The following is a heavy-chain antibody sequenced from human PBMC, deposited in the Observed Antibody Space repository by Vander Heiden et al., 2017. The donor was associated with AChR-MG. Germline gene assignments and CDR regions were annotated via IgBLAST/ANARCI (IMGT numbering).Heavy chain of an antibody. V-gene: IGHV4-31*03. J-gene: IGHJ4*02. CDR2: IYYSGST. CDR3: ARRGGYSVHD. CDR1: GGSISSGGYY. D-gene: IGHD5-12*01. Sequence: QVQLQEAGPGLVKPSQTLSLTCTVSGGSISSGGYYWSWIRQHPGKGLEWIGYIYYSGSTSYNPPLKSRVTISVDTSKNQFSLKLSSMTAADTAVYYCARRGGYSVHDWGQGTLVTVSS.